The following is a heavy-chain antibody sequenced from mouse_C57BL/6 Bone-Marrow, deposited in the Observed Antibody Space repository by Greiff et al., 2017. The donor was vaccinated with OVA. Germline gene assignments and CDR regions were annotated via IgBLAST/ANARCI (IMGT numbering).Heavy chain of an antibody. CDR3: ARTYYYGSLDD. V-gene: IGHV5-4*01. CDR2: ISDGGSYT. Sequence: EVQLVESGGGLVKPGGSLKLSCAASGFTFSSYAMSWVRQTPEKRLEWVATISDGGSYTYYPANVKGRFTISRDNAKNNLYLQMSQLKSEDTAMYYCARTYYYGSLDDWGQGTTLTVSS. CDR1: GFTFSSYA. J-gene: IGHJ2*01. D-gene: IGHD1-1*01.